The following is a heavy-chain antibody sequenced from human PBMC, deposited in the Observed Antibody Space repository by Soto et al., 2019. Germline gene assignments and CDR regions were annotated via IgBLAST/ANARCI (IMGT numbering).Heavy chain of an antibody. V-gene: IGHV3-21*01. CDR3: ARAHAEAGVGNWFDY. J-gene: IGHJ5*01. Sequence: EVQLVESGGGLVKPGGSLRLSCAASGFTFSRYGMTWLRQAPGKGLEWVAAISSSTSYVYYADSVKGRFSTSRDNAKNMLYLYMYAISTEDTAVSYCARAHAEAGVGNWFDYGGQGTLVSVSS. CDR2: ISSSTSYV. CDR1: GFTFSRYG. D-gene: IGHD2-8*01.